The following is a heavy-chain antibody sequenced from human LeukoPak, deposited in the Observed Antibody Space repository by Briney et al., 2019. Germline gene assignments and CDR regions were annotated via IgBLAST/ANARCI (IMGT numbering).Heavy chain of an antibody. V-gene: IGHV1-2*02. CDR3: ASRNYGSGWSEY. J-gene: IGHJ4*02. CDR1: GYTFTGYY. Sequence: ASVKVSCKASGYTFTGYYMHWLRQAPGQGLEWMGWINPNSGGTNYVQKFQGRVTMTRDTSISTAYMELSRLRSDDTAVYYCASRNYGSGWSEYWGQGTLVTVSS. D-gene: IGHD6-19*01. CDR2: INPNSGGT.